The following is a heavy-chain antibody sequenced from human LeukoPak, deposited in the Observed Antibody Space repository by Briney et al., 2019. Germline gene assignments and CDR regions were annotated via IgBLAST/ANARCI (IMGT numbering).Heavy chain of an antibody. Sequence: GGSLRLSCEASGFTFSGSAMHWVRQASGKGLEWVGRIRSKGNSYATAYAASVKGRFTISRDDSKNTAYLQMNSLKTEDTAVYYCTRHPVGASAFDIWGQGTMVTVSS. CDR2: IRSKGNSYAT. V-gene: IGHV3-73*01. CDR1: GFTFSGSA. D-gene: IGHD1-26*01. J-gene: IGHJ3*02. CDR3: TRHPVGASAFDI.